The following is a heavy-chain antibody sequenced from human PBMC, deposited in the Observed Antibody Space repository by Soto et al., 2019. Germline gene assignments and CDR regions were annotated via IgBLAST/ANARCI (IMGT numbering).Heavy chain of an antibody. Sequence: QVQLQESGPGLVKPSETLSLTCTVSGGSISSYYWSWIRQPPGKGLEWIGYIYYSGSTNYNPFLKSRVTMSVDTSKNQFSLKLSSVTAADTAVYYCARSYRRYCSGGSCYSYYYYYMDVWGKGTTVTVSS. J-gene: IGHJ6*03. D-gene: IGHD2-15*01. V-gene: IGHV4-59*01. CDR1: GGSISSYY. CDR2: IYYSGST. CDR3: ARSYRRYCSGGSCYSYYYYYMDV.